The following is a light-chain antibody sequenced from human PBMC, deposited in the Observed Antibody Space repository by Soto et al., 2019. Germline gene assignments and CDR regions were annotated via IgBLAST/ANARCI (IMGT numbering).Light chain of an antibody. CDR3: QQSFTTASIT. V-gene: IGKV1-39*01. CDR1: QSISRN. Sequence: DIQMTQYPSSLSASVGDRVTITCRASQSISRNLNWYQHKPWKAPKLLIYAASSLQNGVPSRFRGGGSGTEFTLSINSQQPEDFGTYYCQQSFTTASITFGQGTRLEIK. CDR2: AAS. J-gene: IGKJ5*01.